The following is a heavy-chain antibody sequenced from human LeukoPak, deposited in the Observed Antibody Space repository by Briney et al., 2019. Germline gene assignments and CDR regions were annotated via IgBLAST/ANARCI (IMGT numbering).Heavy chain of an antibody. D-gene: IGHD1-26*01. V-gene: IGHV3-21*01. CDR1: GFTFSSYG. J-gene: IGHJ3*02. Sequence: PGGSLRLSCAASGFTFSSYGMHWVRQAPGKGLEWVSSTSSGSDYIYYADSMKGRFSTSRDNAKNSLYLQMNSLTVEDTAVYYCARGHSGSYQRTDAFDIWGQGTMVTVSS. CDR2: TSSGSDYI. CDR3: ARGHSGSYQRTDAFDI.